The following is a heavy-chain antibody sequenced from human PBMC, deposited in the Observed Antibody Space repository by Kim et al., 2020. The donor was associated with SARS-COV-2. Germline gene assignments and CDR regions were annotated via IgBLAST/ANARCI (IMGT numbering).Heavy chain of an antibody. V-gene: IGHV3-23*01. Sequence: GGSLRLSCAASGFTFSSYAMSWVRQAPGKGLEWVSAISGSGGSTYYADSVKGRFTISRDNSKNTLYLQMNSLRAEDTAVYYCAKGGPRAITMIVVGYDFDYWGQGTLVTVSS. J-gene: IGHJ4*02. CDR3: AKGGPRAITMIVVGYDFDY. CDR1: GFTFSSYA. D-gene: IGHD3-22*01. CDR2: ISGSGGST.